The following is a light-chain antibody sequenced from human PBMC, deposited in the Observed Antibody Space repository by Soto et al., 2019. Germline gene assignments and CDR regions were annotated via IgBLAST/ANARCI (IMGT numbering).Light chain of an antibody. Sequence: QSVLTQPPSASGSPGQSVTISCTGTSSDVGGYDYVSWYQQHPGKAPKLMIYEVTIRPSGVSDRFSGSKSGNTASLTVSGLQAEDEADYYCSSYTGRNPSYLFGTGTKATVL. CDR2: EVT. CDR3: SSYTGRNPSYL. J-gene: IGLJ1*01. CDR1: SSDVGGYDY. V-gene: IGLV2-8*01.